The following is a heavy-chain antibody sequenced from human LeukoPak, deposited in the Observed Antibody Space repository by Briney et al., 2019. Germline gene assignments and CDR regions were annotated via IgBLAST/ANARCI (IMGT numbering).Heavy chain of an antibody. V-gene: IGHV1-2*02. CDR1: GYTFTGYY. CDR2: INPNSGGT. CDR3: ARVEYKSSSDFD. J-gene: IGHJ4*02. Sequence: ASVKVSCKASGYTFTGYYLHWMRQAPGQGLEWMGWINPNSGGTNYAQNLQDRVTMTRDTSIGTAYMELSRLRSDDTAVYYCARVEYKSSSDFDWGQGTLVTVSS. D-gene: IGHD6-6*01.